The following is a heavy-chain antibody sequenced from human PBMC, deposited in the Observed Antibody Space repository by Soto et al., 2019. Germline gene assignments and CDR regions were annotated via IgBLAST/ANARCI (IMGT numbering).Heavy chain of an antibody. CDR3: ARAYYYGSGSYYNAYYYYYMDV. J-gene: IGHJ6*03. CDR1: GFTFSSYS. D-gene: IGHD3-10*01. CDR2: ISSSSSTI. V-gene: IGHV3-48*01. Sequence: EVQLVESGGGLVQPGGSLRLSCAASGFTFSSYSMNWVRQAPGKGLEWVSYISSSSSTIYYADSVKGRFTISRDNAKNTLYLQMNSLRAEETAVYYCARAYYYGSGSYYNAYYYYYMDVWGKGTTVTVSS.